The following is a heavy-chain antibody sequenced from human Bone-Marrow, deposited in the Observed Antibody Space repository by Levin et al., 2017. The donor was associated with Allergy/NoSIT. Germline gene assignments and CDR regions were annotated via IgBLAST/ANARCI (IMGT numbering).Heavy chain of an antibody. CDR2: ISSRSGTI. V-gene: IGHV3-48*01. Sequence: ASVKVSCTASGFNFGAFDMTWVRQTPGKGLEWLSFISSRSGTIYYGDSVKGRFFISRDNANNSLYLQMNSLRVEDTGVYYCARDLSSSSPSWGQGTLVTVSS. CDR1: GFNFGAFD. D-gene: IGHD2-2*01. J-gene: IGHJ5*02. CDR3: ARDLSSSSPS.